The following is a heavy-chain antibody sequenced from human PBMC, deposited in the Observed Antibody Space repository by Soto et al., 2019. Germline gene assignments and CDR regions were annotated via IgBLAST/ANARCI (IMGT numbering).Heavy chain of an antibody. CDR3: TTGLNCSGGDY. CDR2: IRGTPAGGTA. CDR1: GLIFKDAW. J-gene: IGHJ4*02. Sequence: EVQLVESGGALVKPGESLRLSCVVSGLIFKDAWLNWVRQAPGEGLEWVGRIRGTPAGGTADYAAPFRGRLTISRDDSKNMLYLLSNSLTIEDTAVYRCTTGLNCSGGDYWGQGTLVSVSS. D-gene: IGHD3-10*02. V-gene: IGHV3-15*07.